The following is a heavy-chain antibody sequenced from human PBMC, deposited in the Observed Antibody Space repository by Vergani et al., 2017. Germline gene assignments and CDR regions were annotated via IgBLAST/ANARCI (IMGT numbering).Heavy chain of an antibody. D-gene: IGHD3-10*01. CDR1: GGSISSGGYY. Sequence: QVQLQESGPGLVKPSQTLSLTCTVSGGSISSGGYYWSWIRQHPGKGLEWIGYIYYSGSTYYNPSLKSRVTISVDTSKTQFSLKLSSVTAADTAVSYCARAPITMVRGVTNYFDYWGQGTLVTVSS. J-gene: IGHJ4*02. CDR2: IYYSGST. CDR3: ARAPITMVRGVTNYFDY. V-gene: IGHV4-31*03.